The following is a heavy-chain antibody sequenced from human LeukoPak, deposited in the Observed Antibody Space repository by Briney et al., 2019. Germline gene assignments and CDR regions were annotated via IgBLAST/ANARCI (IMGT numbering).Heavy chain of an antibody. CDR3: ARRGLRVSGWYDAFDI. J-gene: IGHJ3*02. CDR2: INHSGST. V-gene: IGHV4-34*01. CDR1: GGSFSGYY. Sequence: SETLSLTCAVYGGSFSGYYWSWIRQPPGKGLEWIGEINHSGSTNYNPSLKSRVTISVDTSKNQFSLKLSSVTAADTAVYYCARRGLRVSGWYDAFDIWGQGTMVTVSS. D-gene: IGHD6-19*01.